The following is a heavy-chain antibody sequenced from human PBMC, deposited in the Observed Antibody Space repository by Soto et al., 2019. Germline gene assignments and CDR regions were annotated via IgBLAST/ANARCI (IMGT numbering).Heavy chain of an antibody. D-gene: IGHD1-26*01. Sequence: AGSLGLSCAASGFTFSSYAMCWVRQAPGKGLEWVSSISNTGDSTYYANSVKGRFIISRDNSMNTLSLQMSSLRAEDTAVYYCAKSGSHSYFDSWGQGTLVTVSS. V-gene: IGHV3-23*01. CDR1: GFTFSSYA. CDR3: AKSGSHSYFDS. J-gene: IGHJ4*02. CDR2: ISNTGDST.